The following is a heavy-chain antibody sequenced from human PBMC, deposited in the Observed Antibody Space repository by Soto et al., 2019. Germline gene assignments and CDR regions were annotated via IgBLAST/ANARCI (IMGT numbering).Heavy chain of an antibody. CDR2: IYWDDSK. CDR3: AHAYGGRSLS. V-gene: IGHV2-5*02. D-gene: IGHD1-26*01. Sequence: QITLKESGPTLVKPTQTLTLTCTFSGFSLTTDRVGVGWIRQPPGEALEWLAVIYWDDSKTYRPSLESRLTTTQDTSKHPVALTMTNMDSLDTAMYYCAHAYGGRSLSWGQGTLVTVSS. J-gene: IGHJ5*02. CDR1: GFSLTTDRVG.